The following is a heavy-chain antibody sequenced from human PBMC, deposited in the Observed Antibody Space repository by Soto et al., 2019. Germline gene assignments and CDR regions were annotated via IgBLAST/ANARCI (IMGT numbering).Heavy chain of an antibody. Sequence: QVHLVESGGGVVQPGRALRLSCVGSGFTFSNSGMHWVRQAPGKGLEWVAVISYAGRNIFYADSVKGRLTISRDSSKNTLYLQMNSLRPEETAVYWCAKGDYYFESWGQGTLVTVSS. CDR1: GFTFSNSG. V-gene: IGHV3-30*18. CDR3: AKGDYYFES. J-gene: IGHJ4*02. CDR2: ISYAGRNI. D-gene: IGHD3-10*01.